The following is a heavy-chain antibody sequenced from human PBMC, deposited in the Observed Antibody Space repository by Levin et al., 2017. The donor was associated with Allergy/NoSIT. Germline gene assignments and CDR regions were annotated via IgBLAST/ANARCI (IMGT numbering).Heavy chain of an antibody. CDR3: AKDRDFWSGYVDY. V-gene: IGHV3-23*01. CDR2: ISGSGGST. D-gene: IGHD3-3*01. Sequence: LSLTCAASGFTFSSYAMSWVRQAPGKGLEWVSAISGSGGSTYYADSVKGRFTISRDNSKNTLYLQMNSLRAEDTAVYYCAKDRDFWSGYVDYWGQGTLVTVSS. CDR1: GFTFSSYA. J-gene: IGHJ4*02.